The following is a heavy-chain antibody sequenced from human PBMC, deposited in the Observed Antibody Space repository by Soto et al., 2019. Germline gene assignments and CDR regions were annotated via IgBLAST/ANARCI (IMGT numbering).Heavy chain of an antibody. CDR1: GFTFSSYA. J-gene: IGHJ6*02. Sequence: GGSLRLSCAASGFTFSSYAMHWVRQAPGKGLEWVAVISYDGSNKYYADSVKGRFTISRDNSKNTLYLQMNSLRAEDTAVYYCARDRTLGPSSAYYYYGMDVWGQGTTVTVSS. D-gene: IGHD6-6*01. CDR3: ARDRTLGPSSAYYYYGMDV. CDR2: ISYDGSNK. V-gene: IGHV3-30-3*01.